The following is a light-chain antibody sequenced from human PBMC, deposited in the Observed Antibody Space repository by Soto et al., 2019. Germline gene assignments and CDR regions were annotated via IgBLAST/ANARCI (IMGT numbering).Light chain of an antibody. CDR1: QTISRW. V-gene: IGKV1-5*01. CDR2: DAS. Sequence: DIQLTQTPSTLSASVGDEVTITCRASQTISRWLAWYPQKPGRAPKLLIYDASTLESGVTSRFSGSGSETEFTLTISRLQPDDFATYFCHSRAFGQGTRLEIK. J-gene: IGKJ5*01. CDR3: HSRA.